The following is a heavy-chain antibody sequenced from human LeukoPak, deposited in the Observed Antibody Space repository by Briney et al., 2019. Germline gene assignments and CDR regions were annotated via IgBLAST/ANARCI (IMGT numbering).Heavy chain of an antibody. CDR1: GGSLSNFH. CDR2: IYSSGSA. Sequence: SETLSLTCSVSGGSLSNFHWTWIRRPPGKGLEWIGYIYSSGSANYNPSLKSRVNISSDTSENQFSLKLSSVTAADTAVYYCARRSWGSDFDYWGQGALVTVSS. D-gene: IGHD3-16*01. J-gene: IGHJ4*02. CDR3: ARRSWGSDFDY. V-gene: IGHV4-59*01.